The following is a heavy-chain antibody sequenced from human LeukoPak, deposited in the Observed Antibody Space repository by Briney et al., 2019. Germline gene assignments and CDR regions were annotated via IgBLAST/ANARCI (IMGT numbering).Heavy chain of an antibody. V-gene: IGHV3-23*01. CDR2: LSGRGGST. Sequence: PGGSLSLSCAPSGFTFSSYAMSWVLRAPGQGVEGVSGLSGRGGSTYYADSVKGRFTISRDNSKNTLYLQMNSLRAEDTAVYYCARAPQYDYDSSGYSGGYWGQGALVTVSS. CDR3: ARAPQYDYDSSGYSGGY. J-gene: IGHJ4*02. D-gene: IGHD3-22*01. CDR1: GFTFSSYA.